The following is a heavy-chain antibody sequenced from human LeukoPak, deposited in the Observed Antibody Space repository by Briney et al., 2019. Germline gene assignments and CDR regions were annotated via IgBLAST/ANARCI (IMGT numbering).Heavy chain of an antibody. D-gene: IGHD5-18*01. CDR2: IFYSGNM. J-gene: IGHJ6*02. Sequence: SETLSVSCSVSGDSLSGYYWSWIRQPPGKTLEWIGYIFYSGNMRYNPSLKSRVTMSRDTSKNQVSQKLTSVTAADTAIYYCAGHGALGYSYGSVSEYNGMDVWGQGTAVTVSS. V-gene: IGHV4-59*08. CDR1: GDSLSGYY. CDR3: AGHGALGYSYGSVSEYNGMDV.